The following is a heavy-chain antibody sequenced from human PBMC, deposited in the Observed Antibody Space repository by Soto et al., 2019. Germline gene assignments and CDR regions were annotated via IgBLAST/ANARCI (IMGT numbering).Heavy chain of an antibody. D-gene: IGHD6-19*01. CDR1: GFTFRTYG. Sequence: EVPLLESGGGLVQPGGSLRLSCAASGFTFRTYGMSWVRQTPGKGLEWVSIVGHDGTIYYADTVKGGFTISRDNSKNTLYLQMNSLRAEDAAVYYCAKSNGWPWRHFDYWGQGTLVTVSS. CDR2: VGHDGTI. J-gene: IGHJ4*02. CDR3: AKSNGWPWRHFDY. V-gene: IGHV3-23*01.